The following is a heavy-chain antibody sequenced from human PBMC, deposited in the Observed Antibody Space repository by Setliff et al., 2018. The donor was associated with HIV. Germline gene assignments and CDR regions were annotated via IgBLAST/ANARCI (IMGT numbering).Heavy chain of an antibody. V-gene: IGHV1-69*02. D-gene: IGHD1-26*01. CDR1: GGTFSSYT. CDR2: IIPILGIA. J-gene: IGHJ3*02. CDR3: ASLVSVGATSAFDI. Sequence: GASVKVSCKASGGTFSSYTISWVRQAPGQGLEWMGRIIPILGIANYAQKFQGRVTITADKSTSTAYMELSSLRSEDTAVYYRASLVSVGATSAFDIWGQGTMVTVSS.